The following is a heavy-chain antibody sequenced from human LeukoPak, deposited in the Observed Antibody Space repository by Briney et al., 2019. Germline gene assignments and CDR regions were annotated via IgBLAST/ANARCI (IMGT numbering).Heavy chain of an antibody. J-gene: IGHJ5*02. V-gene: IGHV4-61*08. CDR3: ARHVNMGRGINWYFDP. CDR1: GGSIRSGDYY. D-gene: IGHD3-10*01. Sequence: SETLSLTCSVSGGSIRSGDYYWSWIRQPPGKGLEWIGYIYYSGSTNYNPSLKSRVTISVDTSKNQFSLKLSSVTAADTAVYYCARHVNMGRGINWYFDPWGQGTLVTVSS. CDR2: IYYSGST.